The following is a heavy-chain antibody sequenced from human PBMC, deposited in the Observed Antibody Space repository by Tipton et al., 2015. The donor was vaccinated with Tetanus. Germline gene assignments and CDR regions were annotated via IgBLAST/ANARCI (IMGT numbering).Heavy chain of an antibody. CDR1: GGTFSSYA. CDR3: ARDLDYSGSGSSLHCYYGMDV. Sequence: QVQLVQSGAEVKKPGSSVKVSCKASGGTFSSYAISWVRQAPGQGLEWLGGIIPIFGTAYYARNFQGRVTITADGSTSTAYMELSSLRSKDTAVYYCARDLDYSGSGSSLHCYYGMDVWGQGTTVTVSS. J-gene: IGHJ6*02. V-gene: IGHV1-69*01. CDR2: IIPIFGTA. D-gene: IGHD3-10*01.